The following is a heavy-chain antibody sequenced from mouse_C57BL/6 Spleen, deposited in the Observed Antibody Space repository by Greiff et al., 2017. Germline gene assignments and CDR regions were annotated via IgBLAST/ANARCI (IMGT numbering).Heavy chain of an antibody. J-gene: IGHJ1*03. CDR1: GYTFTSYW. CDR2: IHPNSGST. Sequence: QVQLQQPGAELVKPGASVKLSCKASGYTFTSYWMHWVKQRPGQGLEWIGMIHPNSGSTNYNEKFKSKATLTVDKSSSTAYMQLSSLTSEDSAVYYCAIPGETGRGYFDVWGTGTTVTVSS. D-gene: IGHD4-1*01. V-gene: IGHV1-64*01. CDR3: AIPGETGRGYFDV.